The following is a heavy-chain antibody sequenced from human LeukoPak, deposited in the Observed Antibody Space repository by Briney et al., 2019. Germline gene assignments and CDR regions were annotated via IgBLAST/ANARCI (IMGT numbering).Heavy chain of an antibody. CDR3: ARDYYCTGSFGTDHYNWFDP. CDR2: IYHSGST. CDR1: GGSFSGYY. D-gene: IGHD3-10*01. Sequence: SETLSLTCAVYGGSFSGYYWRWIRQPPGKGREWIGEIYHSGSTNYNPSLKSRVTISVDTSKNQFSLKMSSVTAAATAVFHCARDYYCTGSFGTDHYNWFDPWGQGTLVTVSS. J-gene: IGHJ5*02. V-gene: IGHV4-34*01.